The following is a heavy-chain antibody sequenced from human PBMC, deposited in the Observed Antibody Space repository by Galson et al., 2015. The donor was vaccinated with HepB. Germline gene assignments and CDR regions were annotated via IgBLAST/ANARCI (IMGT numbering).Heavy chain of an antibody. J-gene: IGHJ4*02. V-gene: IGHV3-15*01. CDR2: IKSKTDGGTT. Sequence: SLRLSCAASGFTFSNAWMSWVRQAPGKGLEWVGRIKSKTDGGTTDYAAPVKGRFTISRDDSKSTLYLQMNSLKTEDTAVYYCTITEGGGDFDYWGQGTLVTVSS. CDR3: TITEGGGDFDY. CDR1: GFTFSNAW. D-gene: IGHD3-16*01.